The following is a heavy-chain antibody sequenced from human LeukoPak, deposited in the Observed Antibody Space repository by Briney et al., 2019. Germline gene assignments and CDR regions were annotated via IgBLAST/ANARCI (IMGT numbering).Heavy chain of an antibody. CDR2: ISGSGGLT. J-gene: IGHJ4*02. V-gene: IGHV3-23*01. CDR1: GFTFATYA. CDR3: ARDHSGYDQTFDY. Sequence: PGGSLRLSCAASGFTFATYATSWVRQAPGKGLEWVSSISGSGGLTYYADSVKGRFTISRDNAKNSLYLQMNSLRAEDTAVYYCARDHSGYDQTFDYWGQGTLVTVSS. D-gene: IGHD5-12*01.